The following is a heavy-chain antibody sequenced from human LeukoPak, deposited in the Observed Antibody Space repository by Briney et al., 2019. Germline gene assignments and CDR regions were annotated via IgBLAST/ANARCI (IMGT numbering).Heavy chain of an antibody. CDR1: RYTFTGYY. D-gene: IGHD3-10*01. V-gene: IGHV1-2*02. J-gene: IGHJ4*02. Sequence: ASVKVSCKASRYTFTGYYMHWVRQAPGQGLEWMGWINPNSGGTNYAQKFQGRVTMTRDTSISTAYMELSRLRSDDTAVYYCARDYIVRVRGVIIPLGYWGQGTLVTVSS. CDR3: ARDYIVRVRGVIIPLGY. CDR2: INPNSGGT.